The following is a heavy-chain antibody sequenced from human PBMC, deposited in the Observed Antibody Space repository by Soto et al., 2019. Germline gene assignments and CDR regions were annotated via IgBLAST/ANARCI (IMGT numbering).Heavy chain of an antibody. Sequence: QVQLQESGPGLVKPSETLSLTCTVSGGSISSYYWSWIRQPPGKGLEWIGYIYYSGSTNYNPSLKSRVTISVDTSKNQFSLKLSSVTAADTAVYYCARALAPNAVDGDWFDPWGQGTLVTVSS. CDR2: IYYSGST. V-gene: IGHV4-59*01. D-gene: IGHD2-15*01. J-gene: IGHJ5*02. CDR1: GGSISSYY. CDR3: ARALAPNAVDGDWFDP.